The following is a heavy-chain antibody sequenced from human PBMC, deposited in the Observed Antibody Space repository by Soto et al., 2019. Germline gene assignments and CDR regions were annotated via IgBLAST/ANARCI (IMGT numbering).Heavy chain of an antibody. D-gene: IGHD6-19*01. CDR1: SFRFSAYG. CDR2: ISDDGKTR. J-gene: IGHJ4*01. CDR3: VKGGHKTGWAPFDQ. Sequence: QVKLVEFGGAVVQSGRSLRLSCTASSFRFSAYGMHWVRQAPGKGLEWVALISDDGKTRFFTESVEGRFTISRDNSRNTLFLQKDRLRPADTAVYYCVKGGHKTGWAPFDQWGHGTRVTVSS. V-gene: IGHV3-30*18.